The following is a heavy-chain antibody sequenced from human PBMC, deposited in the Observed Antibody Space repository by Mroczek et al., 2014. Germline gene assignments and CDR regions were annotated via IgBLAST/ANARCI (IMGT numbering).Heavy chain of an antibody. V-gene: IGHV4-34*01. CDR3: ARGQDYGSGSYYPYAEYFQH. CDR1: GGSFSGYY. J-gene: IGHJ1*01. D-gene: IGHD3-10*01. CDR2: INHSGST. Sequence: QVQLQESGAGLLKPSETLSLTCAVYGGSFSGYYWSWIRQPPGKGLEWIGEINHSGSTNYNPSLKSRVTISVDTSKNQFSLKLSSVTAADTAVYYCARGQDYGSGSYYPYAEYFQHWGQGTLVTVSS.